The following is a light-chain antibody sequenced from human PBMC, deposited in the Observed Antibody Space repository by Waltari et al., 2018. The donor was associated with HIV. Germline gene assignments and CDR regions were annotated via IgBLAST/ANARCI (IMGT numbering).Light chain of an antibody. CDR2: SRN. J-gene: IGLJ2*01. CDR1: SLRSYS. Sequence: SSELTQDPAVSVALGQTVRITCQGDSLRSYSASWYQQKPGQAPVLVFYSRNNPPAGIPGRFSGSRAGNTASLTITGAPAEDEADYYCHSRDTTGDLLVFGGGTKLTVL. CDR3: HSRDTTGDLLV. V-gene: IGLV3-19*01.